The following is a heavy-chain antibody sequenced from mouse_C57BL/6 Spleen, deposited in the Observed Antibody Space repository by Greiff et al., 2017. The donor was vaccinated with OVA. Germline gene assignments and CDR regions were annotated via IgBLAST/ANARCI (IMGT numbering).Heavy chain of an antibody. CDR2: IHPNSGST. CDR1: GYTFTSYW. CDR3: GYYGYARTDDYFDY. J-gene: IGHJ2*01. V-gene: IGHV1-64*01. D-gene: IGHD2-2*01. Sequence: VQLQQPGAELVKPGASVKLSCKASGYTFTSYWMHWVKQRPGQGLEWIGMIHPNSGSTNYNEKFKSKATLTVDKSSSTAYMQLSSLTSEDSAVYYCGYYGYARTDDYFDYWGKGTTLTVSS.